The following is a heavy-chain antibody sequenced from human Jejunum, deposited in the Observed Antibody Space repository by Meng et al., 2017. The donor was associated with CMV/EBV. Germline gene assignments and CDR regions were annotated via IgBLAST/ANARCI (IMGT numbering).Heavy chain of an antibody. CDR1: SGRYY. CDR2: VFYSGSS. D-gene: IGHD3-10*01. J-gene: IGHJ4*02. Sequence: SGRYYVNWIRPSPGKGLEWIAYVFYSGSSDYNPSLKSRVTISVDTSRNQFFLQLTSVTAADTAVYYCARGAVNMVRGVPYYFDYWGQGARVTVSS. V-gene: IGHV4-61*01. CDR3: ARGAVNMVRGVPYYFDY.